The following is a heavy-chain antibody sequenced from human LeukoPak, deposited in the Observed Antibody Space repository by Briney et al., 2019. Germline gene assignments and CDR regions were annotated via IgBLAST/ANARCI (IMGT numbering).Heavy chain of an antibody. J-gene: IGHJ4*02. CDR3: ARDITMVRGVPGY. V-gene: IGHV1-3*01. Sequence: GASVKVSCKASGYTFTSYGISWVRQAPGQRLEWMGWINAGNGNTKYSQKFQGRVTITRDTSASTAYMELSSLRSEDTAVYYCARDITMVRGVPGYWGQGTLVTVSS. CDR1: GYTFTSYG. D-gene: IGHD3-10*01. CDR2: INAGNGNT.